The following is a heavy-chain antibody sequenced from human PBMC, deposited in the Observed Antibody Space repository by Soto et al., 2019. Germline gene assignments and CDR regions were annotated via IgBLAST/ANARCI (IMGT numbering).Heavy chain of an antibody. J-gene: IGHJ4*02. CDR3: GRGLGGGWYYFDY. V-gene: IGHV1-3*01. CDR2: INVNSGNT. D-gene: IGHD6-19*01. Sequence: GASVKVSCKASGYTFTVYAMHWVRQAPGQGLEWMGWINVNSGNTNYPQKFQGRVTMTTDTSTSTAYMELRSLTSDDTAVYYCGRGLGGGWYYFDYWGPGTLVTVSS. CDR1: GYTFTVYA.